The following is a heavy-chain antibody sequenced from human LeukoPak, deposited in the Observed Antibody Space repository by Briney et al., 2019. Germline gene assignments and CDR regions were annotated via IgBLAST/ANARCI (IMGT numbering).Heavy chain of an antibody. J-gene: IGHJ6*03. CDR3: ARLRSAWNYYYYYMDV. CDR1: GGSISSSNW. Sequence: PSGTLSLTCAVSGGSISSSNWWSWVRQPPGKGLEWIGEIYHSGSTNYNPSLKSRVTISVDTSKNQFSLKLSSVTAADTAVYYCARLRSAWNYYYYYMDVWGKGTTVTISS. D-gene: IGHD1-1*01. CDR2: IYHSGST. V-gene: IGHV4-4*02.